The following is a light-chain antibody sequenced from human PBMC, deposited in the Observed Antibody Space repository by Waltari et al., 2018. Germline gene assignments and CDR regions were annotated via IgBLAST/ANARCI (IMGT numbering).Light chain of an antibody. Sequence: EIVLTQSPATLSLSPGERATLSCRASQSVTTSLAWYQQKPGQAPRLLIYDASNRATGIPTRFSGSGSGTDFTLTISSLEPEDFAVYYCLQRITETFGQGTKLEMK. J-gene: IGKJ2*01. V-gene: IGKV3-11*01. CDR1: QSVTTS. CDR3: LQRITET. CDR2: DAS.